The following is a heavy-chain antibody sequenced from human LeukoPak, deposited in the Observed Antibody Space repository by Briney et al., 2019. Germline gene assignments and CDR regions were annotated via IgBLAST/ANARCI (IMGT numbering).Heavy chain of an antibody. V-gene: IGHV4-59*01. CDR2: IYYTGSA. J-gene: IGHJ6*02. D-gene: IGHD3-10*01. Sequence: PSETLSLTCTVSGGSISTYYWSWIRQSPGKGLEWIGYIYYTGSANYNPSLKSRVTISVDTSKNQFSLKLSSVTAADTAVYYCARDSGLDVWGQGTTVTVSS. CDR1: GGSISTYY. CDR3: ARDSGLDV.